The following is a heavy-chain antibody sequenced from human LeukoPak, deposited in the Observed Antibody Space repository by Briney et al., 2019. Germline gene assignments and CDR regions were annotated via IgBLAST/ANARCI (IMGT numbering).Heavy chain of an antibody. V-gene: IGHV3-74*01. D-gene: IGHD2-15*01. CDR3: ARGGIGCFDI. Sequence: GGSLRLSCAASGFTFSSYWMHWVRHAPGKGMVWVSHINSGGSTTSYADSVKGRFTISRDNAKNTLYLQMYSLRAEDSAVYYCARGGIGCFDIWGQGTVVTVSS. CDR2: INSGGSTT. J-gene: IGHJ3*02. CDR1: GFTFSSYW.